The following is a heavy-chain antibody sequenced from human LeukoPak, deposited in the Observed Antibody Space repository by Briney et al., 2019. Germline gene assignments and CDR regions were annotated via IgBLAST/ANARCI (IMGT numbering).Heavy chain of an antibody. CDR2: IRSKVYGGTT. V-gene: IGHV3-49*04. D-gene: IGHD5-24*01. J-gene: IGHJ4*02. CDR3: TRVWLQDFDD. Sequence: GGSLRLSCTASGFTFGDYAMSWVRQAPGKGVEWVGFIRSKVYGGTTGYAASVKGRFTISRDDFKSIAYLQMNSLKTEDTAVYYCTRVWLQDFDDWGQGTLVTVSS. CDR1: GFTFGDYA.